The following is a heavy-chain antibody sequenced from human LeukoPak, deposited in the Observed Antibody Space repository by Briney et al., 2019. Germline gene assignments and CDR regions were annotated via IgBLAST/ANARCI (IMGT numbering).Heavy chain of an antibody. CDR3: AREDYTSSWYGNWFDP. J-gene: IGHJ5*02. D-gene: IGHD6-13*01. CDR1: GFTFSTYS. CDR2: ISSSSTI. Sequence: GGSLRLSCAASGFTFSTYSMNWVRQAPGKGLEWVSYISSSSTIYYADSVKGRFTISRDNAKQSLYLQMNSLRGEDTAVYYCAREDYTSSWYGNWFDPWGQGTLVTVSS. V-gene: IGHV3-48*01.